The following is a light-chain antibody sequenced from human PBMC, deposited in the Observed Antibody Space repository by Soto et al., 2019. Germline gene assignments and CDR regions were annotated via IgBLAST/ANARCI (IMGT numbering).Light chain of an antibody. V-gene: IGLV2-14*01. CDR2: EVG. Sequence: QSALTQPASVSGSPGQSITISCTGSSSDVGGHNHVSWYQQHPGKAPKLIIYEVGNRPSGVSNRFSGSKSGNTASLTISGFQAEDEADYYCNSYTSSSTHVFGTGTKFTVL. CDR1: SSDVGGHNH. CDR3: NSYTSSSTHV. J-gene: IGLJ1*01.